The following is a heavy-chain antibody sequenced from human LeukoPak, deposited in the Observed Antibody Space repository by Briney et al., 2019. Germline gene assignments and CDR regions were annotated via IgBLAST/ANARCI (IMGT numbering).Heavy chain of an antibody. CDR1: GGSISSGGYY. CDR3: ARDRGFGWVDY. D-gene: IGHD3-3*01. J-gene: IGHJ4*02. Sequence: SQTLSLTCTVSGGSISSGGYYWSWIRQPPGKGLEWIGYIYHSGSTYYNPSLKSRVTISVDRSKNQFSLKLSSVTAADTAVYYCARDRGFGWVDYWGQGTLVTVSS. V-gene: IGHV4-30-2*01. CDR2: IYHSGST.